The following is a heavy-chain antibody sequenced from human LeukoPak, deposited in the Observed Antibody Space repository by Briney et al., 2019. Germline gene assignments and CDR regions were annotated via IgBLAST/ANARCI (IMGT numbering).Heavy chain of an antibody. CDR2: ITYDGNNK. D-gene: IGHD6-13*01. CDR1: GFTFSNYA. CDR3: ARGAYSSSWSFSP. Sequence: GALRLSRAASGFTFSNYAMHWARPASGQGLGGGAVITYDGNNKYYADSVKGRFTISRDNSKDTLYVQMNSLRTEDTAVYYCARGAYSSSWSFSPWGQGTLVTVSS. J-gene: IGHJ5*02. V-gene: IGHV3-30-3*01.